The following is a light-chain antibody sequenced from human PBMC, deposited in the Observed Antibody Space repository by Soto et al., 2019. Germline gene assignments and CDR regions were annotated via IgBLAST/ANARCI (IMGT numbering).Light chain of an antibody. CDR3: QQCGYSPWT. Sequence: EIVLTQSPGTLSLSPGERATLSCRASQIVSDYLAWYQQTPGQAPRILIYGTFSRATGVPERFSGSGSGKYLTLTSSRQAAEVYAVYYCQQCGYSPWTFGQGTRVEIK. CDR2: GTF. CDR1: QIVSDY. V-gene: IGKV3-20*01. J-gene: IGKJ1*01.